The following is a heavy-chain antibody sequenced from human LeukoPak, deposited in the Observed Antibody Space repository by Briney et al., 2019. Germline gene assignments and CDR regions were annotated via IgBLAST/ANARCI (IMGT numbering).Heavy chain of an antibody. CDR2: IYYSGST. V-gene: IGHV4-31*11. CDR3: ARDPAVTATRGAFDI. Sequence: SETLSLTCAVYGGSFSGYYWSWIRQHPGKGLEWIGYIYYSGSTYYNPSLKSRVTISVDTSKNQFSLKLSSVTAADTAVYYCARDPAVTATRGAFDIWGQGTMVTVSS. D-gene: IGHD2-21*02. CDR1: GGSFSGYY. J-gene: IGHJ3*02.